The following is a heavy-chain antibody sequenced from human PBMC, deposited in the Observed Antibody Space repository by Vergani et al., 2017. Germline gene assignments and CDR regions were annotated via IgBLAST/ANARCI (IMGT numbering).Heavy chain of an antibody. J-gene: IGHJ6*03. CDR2: IYYSGST. V-gene: IGHV4-39*07. D-gene: IGHD2-2*01. CDR3: ARVPAAIPFYYYYYMDV. CDR1: GGSISSSSYY. Sequence: QLQLQESGPGLVKPSETLSLTCTVSGGSISSSSYYWGWIRQPPGKGLEWIGSIYYSGSTYYNPSLKSRVTISVDTSKNQFSLKLSSVTAADTAVYYCARVPAAIPFYYYYYMDVWGKGTTVTVSS.